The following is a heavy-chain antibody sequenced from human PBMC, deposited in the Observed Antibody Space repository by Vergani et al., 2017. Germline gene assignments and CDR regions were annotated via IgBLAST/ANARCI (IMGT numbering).Heavy chain of an antibody. V-gene: IGHV3-21*01. J-gene: IGHJ6*02. CDR3: ALGAGSPYYYYGMDV. CDR2: ISSSSSYI. CDR1: GFTFSSYS. Sequence: EVQLVESGGGLVKPGGSLRLSCAASGFTFSSYSMNWVRQAPGKGLEWVSSISSSSSYIYYADSVKGRFTISRDNAKNSLYLQMNSLRAEDTAVYYCALGAGSPYYYYGMDVWGQGTTVTVSS. D-gene: IGHD3-10*01.